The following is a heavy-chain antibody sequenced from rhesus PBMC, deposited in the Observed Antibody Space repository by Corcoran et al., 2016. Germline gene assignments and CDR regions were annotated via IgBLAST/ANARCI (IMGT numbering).Heavy chain of an antibody. Sequence: QVQLQESGPGLVKPSEPLSLSCAVSGGPFSSYWWCWRGQPPGKGLEWIGEINGNSGSTNYHPSLKSRVTISKDASKNQFSLKLSSVTAADTAVYYCARGDTYYFDYWGQGVLVTVSS. D-gene: IGHD5-42*01. CDR2: INGNSGST. V-gene: IGHV4-80*01. CDR3: ARGDTYYFDY. J-gene: IGHJ4*01. CDR1: GGPFSSYW.